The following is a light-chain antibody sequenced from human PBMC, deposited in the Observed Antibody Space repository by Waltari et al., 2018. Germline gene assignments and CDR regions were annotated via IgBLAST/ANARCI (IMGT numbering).Light chain of an antibody. V-gene: IGLV2-14*01. Sequence: QSALTQPASVSGSPGQSITIPCTGTSSDVGAYNYGSWYQHLPGKAPQLMIYEVSNRPSGVSNRFSGSKSDNTVSLTISGLQAEDEADYYCSSYTASSTWVFGGGTKLTVL. J-gene: IGLJ3*02. CDR2: EVS. CDR1: SSDVGAYNY. CDR3: SSYTASSTWV.